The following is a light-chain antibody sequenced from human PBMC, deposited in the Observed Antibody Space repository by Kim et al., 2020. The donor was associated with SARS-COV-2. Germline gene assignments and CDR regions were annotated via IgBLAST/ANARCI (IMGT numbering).Light chain of an antibody. J-gene: IGKJ2*01. CDR3: QQYNNWLFYS. V-gene: IGKV3-15*01. Sequence: EIVMTQSPATLPVSAGERATLSCRASQSVSSKLAWYQQKPGQAPMLLIYGASTRATGIPASFSGSGSGTEFTLTISSLQSEDFAVYYCQQYNNWLFYSFGQGTKLEI. CDR1: QSVSSK. CDR2: GAS.